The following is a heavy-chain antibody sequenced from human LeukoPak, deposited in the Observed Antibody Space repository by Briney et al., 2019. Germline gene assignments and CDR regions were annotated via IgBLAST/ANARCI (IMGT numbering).Heavy chain of an antibody. J-gene: IGHJ4*02. CDR1: GGSISSSSYY. D-gene: IGHD6-13*01. Sequence: PSETLSLTCTVSGGSISSSSYYWGWIRQPPGKGLEWIGSIYYSGSTYYNPSLKSRVTISVDTSKNQFSLKLSSVTAVDTAVYYCARGWSLAAAGINLDFDYWGQGTLVTVSS. V-gene: IGHV4-39*07. CDR2: IYYSGST. CDR3: ARGWSLAAAGINLDFDY.